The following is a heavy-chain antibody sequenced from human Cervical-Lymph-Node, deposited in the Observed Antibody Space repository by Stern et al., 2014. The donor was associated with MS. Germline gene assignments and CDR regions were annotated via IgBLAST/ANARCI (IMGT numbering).Heavy chain of an antibody. D-gene: IGHD6-13*01. CDR2: IRQDGSER. CDR3: ARGSSGWFPLYYFDD. V-gene: IGHV3-7*01. Sequence: EVQLVESGGRLVQPGGSLRLSCAVSGFSFSNHWMTWVRQAPGKGLEWVANIRQDGSERSYGDSVKGRFTISRDNAEGSLYLQMNSLRVEDTAIYYCARGSSGWFPLYYFDDWGQGSLVTISS. J-gene: IGHJ4*02. CDR1: GFSFSNHW.